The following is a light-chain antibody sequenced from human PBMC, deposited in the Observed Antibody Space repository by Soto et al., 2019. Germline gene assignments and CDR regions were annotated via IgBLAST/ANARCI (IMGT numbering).Light chain of an antibody. CDR3: QQYNNLPV. CDR2: DAS. J-gene: IGKJ1*01. V-gene: IGKV1-33*01. CDR1: QGISNF. Sequence: DIQMTQSPSSLSASVGDRVTITCQASQGISNFLNWYQHKPGKAPKVLIYDASNLKAGVPSRFSGSGSGTEFTFTISSLQPEDIATYYCQQYNNLPVFGQGTKVEIK.